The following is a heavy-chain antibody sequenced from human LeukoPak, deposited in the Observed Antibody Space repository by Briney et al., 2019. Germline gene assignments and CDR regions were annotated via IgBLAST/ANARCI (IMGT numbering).Heavy chain of an antibody. CDR1: GFIFSDAW. J-gene: IGHJ4*02. V-gene: IGHV3-15*01. D-gene: IGHD4/OR15-4a*01. CDR3: MTDDFGVCRTDY. CDR2: IKRTVEGGTT. Sequence: GGSLRLSCAASGFIFSDAWMSWVRQAPGKGLEWVGRIKRTVEGGTTQYGAPVKDRFTISRDDSKNTVYLQMNRLKTEDTAVYYCMTDDFGVCRTDYWGRGTLVTVSS.